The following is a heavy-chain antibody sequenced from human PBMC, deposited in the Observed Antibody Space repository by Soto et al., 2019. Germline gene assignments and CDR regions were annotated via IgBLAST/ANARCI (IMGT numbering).Heavy chain of an antibody. V-gene: IGHV1-2*02. J-gene: IGHJ5*02. Sequence: QVLLVQSGAEVKKPGASVRVSCKASGYSFTGHYIHWVRQAPGQGLEWMGWINPNSGSTTYAQRFQGRVTMPRDTSISTAYMELSSLRSDDTAVFFCATVDGVVGSWFDPWGQGTLVTVSS. D-gene: IGHD3-3*01. CDR2: INPNSGST. CDR1: GYSFTGHY. CDR3: ATVDGVVGSWFDP.